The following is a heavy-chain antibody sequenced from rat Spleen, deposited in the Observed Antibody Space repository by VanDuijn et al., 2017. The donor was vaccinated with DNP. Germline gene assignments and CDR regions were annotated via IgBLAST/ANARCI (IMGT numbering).Heavy chain of an antibody. V-gene: IGHV3-1*01. D-gene: IGHD1-5*01. Sequence: EVQLQESGPGLVKPSQSLSLSCSVTGYSITSYYWGWIRKFPGNKMEWIGHISYSGSTSYNPSLKSRISVTRDTSKNQFFLQLNSVTTEDTATYYCARWYNFFDYWGQGVMVTVSS. CDR1: GYSITSYY. CDR2: ISYSGST. CDR3: ARWYNFFDY. J-gene: IGHJ2*01.